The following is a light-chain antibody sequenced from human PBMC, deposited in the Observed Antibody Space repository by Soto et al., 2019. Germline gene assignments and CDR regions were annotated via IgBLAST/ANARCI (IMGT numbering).Light chain of an antibody. CDR3: QQYNTYPWT. CDR2: DAS. Sequence: DIQMTQSPSTLPASVGDRVTITCRASQTISIWLAWYQQKPGKAPKLLIYDASSLESGVPSRFSGSGSGTDFTLTISSLHPDDFATYYCQQYNTYPWTFGQGTKVDIK. V-gene: IGKV1-5*01. J-gene: IGKJ1*01. CDR1: QTISIW.